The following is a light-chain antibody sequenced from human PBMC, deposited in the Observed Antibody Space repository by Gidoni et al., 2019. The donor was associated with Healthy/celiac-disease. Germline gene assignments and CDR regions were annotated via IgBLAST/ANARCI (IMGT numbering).Light chain of an antibody. CDR3: QQSYSTPLT. CDR1: QSISSY. J-gene: IGKJ4*01. Sequence: IEIIQSPSSLSVSVGDRVTITCRASQSISSYLNWYQQKPGKAPKLLIYAASSLQSGVPSRFSGSGSGTDVTLTISSLQPEDFATYYCQQSYSTPLTFGGGTKVEIK. V-gene: IGKV1-39*01. CDR2: AAS.